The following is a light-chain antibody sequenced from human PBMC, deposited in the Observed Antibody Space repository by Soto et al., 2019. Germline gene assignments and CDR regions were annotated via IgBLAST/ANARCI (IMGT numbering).Light chain of an antibody. CDR3: ETWDSNIHKV. CDR1: SGHSSYI. J-gene: IGLJ3*02. CDR2: LEGSGSY. Sequence: QPVLTQSSSASASLGSSVKLTCTLSSGHSSYIIAWHQQQPGKAPRYLMKLEGSGSYNKGSGVPDRFSGSSSGADRYLTISNLQSEDEADYYCETWDSNIHKVFGGGTKLTVL. V-gene: IGLV4-60*03.